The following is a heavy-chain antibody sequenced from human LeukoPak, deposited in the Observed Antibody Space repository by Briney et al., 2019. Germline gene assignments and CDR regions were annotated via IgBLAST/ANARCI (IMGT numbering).Heavy chain of an antibody. V-gene: IGHV3-30-3*01. J-gene: IGHJ4*02. CDR1: GFTFSSYA. D-gene: IGHD3-10*01. CDR2: ISYDGSNK. CDR3: ARDPYSGYSYGSGSSKFDY. Sequence: GRSLRLSCAASGFTFSSYAMHWVRQAPGKGLEWVAVISYDGSNKYYADSVKGRFTISRDNSKNTLYLQVNSLRAEDTAVYYCARDPYSGYSYGSGSSKFDYWGQGTLVTVSS.